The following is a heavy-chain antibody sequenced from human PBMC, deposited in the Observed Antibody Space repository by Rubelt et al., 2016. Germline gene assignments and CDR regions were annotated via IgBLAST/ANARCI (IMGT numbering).Heavy chain of an antibody. Sequence: QVTLRESGPALVKPTQTLTLTCTFSGFSLSTSGMCVSWIRQPPGKALEWLARIDWDDDKYYSTSLKTRLTISKDTSKNQVVLTMTNMDPVDTATYYCARATIAVAGTDAFDIWGQGTMVTVSS. V-gene: IGHV2-70*15. CDR2: IDWDDDK. D-gene: IGHD6-19*01. CDR3: ARATIAVAGTDAFDI. CDR1: GFSLSTSGMC. J-gene: IGHJ3*02.